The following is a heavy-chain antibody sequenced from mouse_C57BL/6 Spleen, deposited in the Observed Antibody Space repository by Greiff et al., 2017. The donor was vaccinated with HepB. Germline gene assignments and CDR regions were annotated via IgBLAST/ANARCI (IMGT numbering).Heavy chain of an antibody. CDR2: IDPENGDT. CDR1: GFNIKDDY. J-gene: IGHJ2*01. Sequence: VQLKESGAELVRPGASVKLSCTASGFNIKDDYMHWVKQRPEQGLEWIGWIDPENGDTEYASKFQGKATITADTSSNTAYLQLSSLTSEDTAVYYCTTGATVVATENYFDYWGQGTTLTVSS. D-gene: IGHD1-1*01. CDR3: TTGATVVATENYFDY. V-gene: IGHV14-4*01.